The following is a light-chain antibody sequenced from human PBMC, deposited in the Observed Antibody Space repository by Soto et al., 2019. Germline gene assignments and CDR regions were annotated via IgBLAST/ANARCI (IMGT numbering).Light chain of an antibody. CDR2: EDN. CDR1: SGSIASNY. J-gene: IGLJ2*01. V-gene: IGLV6-57*03. CDR3: QSYDSSMGV. Sequence: NFMLTQPHSVSESPGKTVTISCTRSSGSIASNYMQWYQQRPGSAPTTVIYEDNQRPSGVPDRFSGSIDSSSNSASLTISGLKTEDEADYYCQSYDSSMGVFGGGTKLTVL.